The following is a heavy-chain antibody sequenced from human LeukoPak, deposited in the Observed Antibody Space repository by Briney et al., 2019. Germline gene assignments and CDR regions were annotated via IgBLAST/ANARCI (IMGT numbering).Heavy chain of an antibody. CDR3: ARCVKVGNTGVYFDS. Sequence: SETLSLTCSVSGGSMSGTSYYWGWIRQPPGKGLEWIASISYSGSTYYNPSLKSRVSMSADTSKNQFSLNLRSMTAADTAVYYCARCVKVGNTGVYFDSWGQGTLATVSS. V-gene: IGHV4-39*01. CDR2: ISYSGST. CDR1: GGSMSGTSYY. D-gene: IGHD7-27*01. J-gene: IGHJ4*02.